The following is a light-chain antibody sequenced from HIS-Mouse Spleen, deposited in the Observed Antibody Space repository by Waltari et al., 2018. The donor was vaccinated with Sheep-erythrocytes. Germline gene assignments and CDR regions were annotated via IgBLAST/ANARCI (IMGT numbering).Light chain of an antibody. CDR1: SSDVGGYNY. Sequence: ALTQPPSASGSPGQSVTIPCTGTSSDVGGYNYVSWYQQHPGKAPKLMIYEVSKRPSGVPDRFSGSKSGNTASLTVSGLQAEDEADYYCSSYAGSNNLVFGGGTKLTVL. CDR3: SSYAGSNNLV. V-gene: IGLV2-8*01. J-gene: IGLJ2*01. CDR2: EVS.